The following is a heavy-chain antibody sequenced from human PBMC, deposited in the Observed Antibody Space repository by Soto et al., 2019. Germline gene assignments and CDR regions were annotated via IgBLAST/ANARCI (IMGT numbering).Heavy chain of an antibody. V-gene: IGHV1-2*02. J-gene: IGHJ4*02. Sequence: ASVKVSCKASGYTFTGYYMHWVRQAPGQGLEWMGWINPNSGGTNYAQKFQGRVTMTRDTSISTAYMELSRLRSDDTAVYYCARDRFSTGTTGYWGQGTLVTVSS. CDR1: GYTFTGYY. CDR2: INPNSGGT. D-gene: IGHD1-7*01. CDR3: ARDRFSTGTTGY.